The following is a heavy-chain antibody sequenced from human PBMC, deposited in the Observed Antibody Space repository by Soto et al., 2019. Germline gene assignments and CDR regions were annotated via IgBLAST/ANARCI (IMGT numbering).Heavy chain of an antibody. Sequence: SETLSLTCTVSGGSISSSSYYWGWIRQPPGKGLEWIGSIYYSGSTYYNPSLKSRVTISVDTSKNQFSLKLSSVTAADTAVYYCASPIPQYGDYFDDWGQGTLVTVSS. J-gene: IGHJ4*02. CDR3: ASPIPQYGDYFDD. D-gene: IGHD4-17*01. V-gene: IGHV4-39*01. CDR2: IYYSGST. CDR1: GGSISSSSYY.